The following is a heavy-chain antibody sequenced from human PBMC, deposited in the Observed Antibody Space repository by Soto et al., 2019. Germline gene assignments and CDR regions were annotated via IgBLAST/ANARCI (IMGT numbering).Heavy chain of an antibody. D-gene: IGHD6-13*01. CDR3: AKGAQYSSSWYRSFYFDY. J-gene: IGHJ4*02. V-gene: IGHV3-30*18. CDR2: ISYDGSNK. CDR1: GFTFSSYG. Sequence: GGSLRLSCAASGFTFSSYGMHWVRQAPGKGLEWVAVISYDGSNKYYADSVKGRFTISRDNSKNTLYLQMNSLRAEDTAVYYCAKGAQYSSSWYRSFYFDYWGQRTLVTVSS.